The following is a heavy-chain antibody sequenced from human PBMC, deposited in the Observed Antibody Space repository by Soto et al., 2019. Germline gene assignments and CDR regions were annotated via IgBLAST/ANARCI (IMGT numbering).Heavy chain of an antibody. J-gene: IGHJ4*02. V-gene: IGHV3-7*05. Sequence: GGSLRLSCAASGFSISSYWMSWVRQAPGKGPEWVANIKQDGSEIYYVDSVKGRFTISRDNAKNSVYLQMNSLTAEDTAVYHCARSISAIPGDNWGQGTLVTVSS. D-gene: IGHD2-2*01. CDR1: GFSISSYW. CDR2: IKQDGSEI. CDR3: ARSISAIPGDN.